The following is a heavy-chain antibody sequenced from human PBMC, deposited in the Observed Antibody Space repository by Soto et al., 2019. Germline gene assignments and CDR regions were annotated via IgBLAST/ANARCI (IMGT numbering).Heavy chain of an antibody. J-gene: IGHJ4*02. CDR1: GGSFSGYY. D-gene: IGHD1-7*01. CDR3: ARGLDLWAPSIDY. V-gene: IGHV4-34*01. Sequence: PSETLSLTCAVYGGSFSGYYWSWIRQPPGKGLEWIGEINHSGSTNYNPSLKSRVTISVDTSKNQFSLKLSSVTAADTAVYYCARGLDLWAPSIDYWGQGTMVTVSP. CDR2: INHSGST.